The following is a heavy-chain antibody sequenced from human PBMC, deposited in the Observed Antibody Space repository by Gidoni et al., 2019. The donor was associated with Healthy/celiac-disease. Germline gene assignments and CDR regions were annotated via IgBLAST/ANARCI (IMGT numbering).Heavy chain of an antibody. Sequence: QVQLVESGGGVVQPGRSLRLSCAASGFTFSSYGMHWVRQAPGKGLEWVAVIWYDGSNKYYADSVKGRFTISRDNSKNTLYLQMNSLRAEDTAVYYCARGTYGDYDLGYWGQGTLVTVSS. J-gene: IGHJ4*02. CDR3: ARGTYGDYDLGY. CDR2: IWYDGSNK. D-gene: IGHD4-17*01. V-gene: IGHV3-33*01. CDR1: GFTFSSYG.